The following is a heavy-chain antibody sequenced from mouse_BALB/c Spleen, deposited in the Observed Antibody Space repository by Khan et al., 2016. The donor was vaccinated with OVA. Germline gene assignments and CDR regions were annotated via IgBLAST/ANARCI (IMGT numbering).Heavy chain of an antibody. J-gene: IGHJ4*01. CDR1: GFSLSRYN. V-gene: IGHV2-6-4*01. CDR3: ARAYYRYDGYYAMDY. D-gene: IGHD2-14*01. CDR2: IWGGGGT. Sequence: VQLQESGPGLVAPSQSLSITCTVSGFSLSRYNIHWVRQPPGKGLEWLGMIWGGGGTDYNSTLKSRLSISKDNSKSQVFLKMNSLQTDDSAMYYVARAYYRYDGYYAMDYWGQGTSVTVSS.